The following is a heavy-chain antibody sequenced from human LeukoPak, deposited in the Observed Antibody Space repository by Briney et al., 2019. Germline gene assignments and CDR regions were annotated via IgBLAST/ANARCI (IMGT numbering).Heavy chain of an antibody. Sequence: GGSLRLSCPASGFTFSSYSMNWVRQAPGKGLEWVSSISSSSSYIYYADSVKGRFTISRDNAKNSLYLQMNSLRAEDTAVYYCARDFTYYDILTGSQEGYYYYYGMDVWGKGTTVTVSS. CDR2: ISSSSSYI. CDR3: ARDFTYYDILTGSQEGYYYYYGMDV. D-gene: IGHD3-9*01. CDR1: GFTFSSYS. V-gene: IGHV3-21*01. J-gene: IGHJ6*04.